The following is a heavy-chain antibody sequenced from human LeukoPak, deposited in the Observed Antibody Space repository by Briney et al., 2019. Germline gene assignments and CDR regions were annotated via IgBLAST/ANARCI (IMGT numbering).Heavy chain of an antibody. J-gene: IGHJ4*02. D-gene: IGHD3-3*01. V-gene: IGHV4-34*01. CDR3: ARGGITIFGVADY. Sequence: PSETLSLTCAVYGGSFSGYYWSWIRQPPGKGLEWIGEINHSGSTNYNPSLKSRVTISVDTSKNQFSLKLSSVTAADTAVYYCARGGITIFGVADYWGQGTLVTVSS. CDR2: INHSGST. CDR1: GGSFSGYY.